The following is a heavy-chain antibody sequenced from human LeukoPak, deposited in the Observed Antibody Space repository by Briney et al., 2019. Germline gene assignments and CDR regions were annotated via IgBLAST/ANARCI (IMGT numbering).Heavy chain of an antibody. CDR1: GGTFSSYA. V-gene: IGHV1-69*13. J-gene: IGHJ4*02. CDR3: ASSGIVGATTLYYFDY. Sequence: SVKVSCKASGGTFSSYAISWVRQGPGQGLEWMGRIIPIFGTANYAQKFQGRVTITADESTSTAYMELSSLRSEDTAVYYCASSGIVGATTLYYFDYWGQGTLVTVSS. CDR2: IIPIFGTA. D-gene: IGHD1-26*01.